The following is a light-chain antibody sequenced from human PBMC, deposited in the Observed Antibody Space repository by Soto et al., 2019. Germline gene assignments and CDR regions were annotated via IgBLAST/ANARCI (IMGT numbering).Light chain of an antibody. CDR3: QQANSFPRT. CDR2: AAS. Sequence: DIQMTQSPSSVSASVGDRVTITCRVSQDISVWLAWYQQKPGKAPKLLIYAASNLQTGVPSRFSGSGSGTDFTLSIHSLQPEDFATYYCQQANSFPRTFGPGTKV. CDR1: QDISVW. V-gene: IGKV1-12*01. J-gene: IGKJ3*01.